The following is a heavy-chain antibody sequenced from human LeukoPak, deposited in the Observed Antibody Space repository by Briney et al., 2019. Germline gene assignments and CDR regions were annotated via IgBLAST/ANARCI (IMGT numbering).Heavy chain of an antibody. Sequence: GGSLRLSCVASGFTFGKYWMSWVRQAPGKGLEWVSHITASGTAMFYADSVKGRFTISRDNAKNSLYLQMNSLRDEDTAVYYCASSGSYRFDYWGQGTLVTVSS. CDR1: GFTFGKYW. CDR2: ITASGTAM. D-gene: IGHD1-26*01. J-gene: IGHJ4*02. V-gene: IGHV3-48*02. CDR3: ASSGSYRFDY.